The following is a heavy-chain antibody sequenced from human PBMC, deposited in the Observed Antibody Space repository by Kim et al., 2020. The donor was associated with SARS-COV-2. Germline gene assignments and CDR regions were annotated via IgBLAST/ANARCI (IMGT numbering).Heavy chain of an antibody. D-gene: IGHD3-3*01. CDR3: AKGFLDRLRYYYGMDV. V-gene: IGHV3-30*18. Sequence: GGSLRLSCAASGFTLSSYGMHWVRQAPGKGLEWVAVISYDGSNKYYADSVKGRFTISRDNSKNTLYLQMNSLRAEDTAVYYCAKGFLDRLRYYYGMDVWGQGTTVTVSS. J-gene: IGHJ6*02. CDR1: GFTLSSYG. CDR2: ISYDGSNK.